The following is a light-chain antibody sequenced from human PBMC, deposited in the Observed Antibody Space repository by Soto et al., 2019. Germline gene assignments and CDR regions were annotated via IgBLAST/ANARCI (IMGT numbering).Light chain of an antibody. CDR3: HQRSNWPIT. CDR1: QSISSY. J-gene: IGKJ5*01. V-gene: IGKV1-39*01. Sequence: DIQMTQSPSSLSASVGDRVTITCRASQSISSYLNWYQQKPGKAPKFLIYAASSLQSGVPSRFSGSGSGTDFTLTISSLEPEDFAVYYCHQRSNWPITFGQGTRLENK. CDR2: AAS.